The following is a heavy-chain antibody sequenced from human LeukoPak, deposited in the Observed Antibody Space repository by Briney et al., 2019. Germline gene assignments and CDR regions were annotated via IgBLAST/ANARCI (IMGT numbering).Heavy chain of an antibody. CDR2: IYPGGSDT. D-gene: IGHD5-24*01. Sequence: GESLKISCKGSGYSFTSYWIGWVRQMPGKGLEWMGIIYPGGSDTRYSPSFQGQVTISADKSINTAYVQWSSLKASDTAMYYCARPVDMATVAGAFDIWGQGTMVTVSS. V-gene: IGHV5-51*01. CDR3: ARPVDMATVAGAFDI. J-gene: IGHJ3*02. CDR1: GYSFTSYW.